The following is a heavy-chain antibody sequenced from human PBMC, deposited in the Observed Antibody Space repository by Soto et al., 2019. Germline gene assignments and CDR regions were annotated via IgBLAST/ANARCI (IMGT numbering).Heavy chain of an antibody. V-gene: IGHV1-69*02. D-gene: IGHD2-21*02. Sequence: QVQLVQSGAEVKKPGSSVKVSCKASGGTFSSYTISWVRQAPGQGLEWMGRIIPFLTIANYAQKFQGRVTITAAKSTSTAYRELSSLRSEDTAVYYCAHELVFPSGDFDYWGQGTLVTVSS. CDR2: IIPFLTIA. CDR3: AHELVFPSGDFDY. J-gene: IGHJ4*02. CDR1: GGTFSSYT.